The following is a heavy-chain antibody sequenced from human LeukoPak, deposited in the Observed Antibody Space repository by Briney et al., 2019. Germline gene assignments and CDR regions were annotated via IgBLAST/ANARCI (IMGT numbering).Heavy chain of an antibody. V-gene: IGHV5-51*01. J-gene: IGHJ6*02. CDR2: IYPGDSDT. D-gene: IGHD3-22*01. Sequence: GESLKISCKGSGYSFTSYWIGWVRRMPGKGLEWMWIIYPGDSDTRYSPSIQGQVTISADKSISTAYLQWSSLKASDTAMYYCARLRFPDLLDRSGYYYYYGMDVWCQGTTVTVSS. CDR1: GYSFTSYW. CDR3: ARLRFPDLLDRSGYYYYYGMDV.